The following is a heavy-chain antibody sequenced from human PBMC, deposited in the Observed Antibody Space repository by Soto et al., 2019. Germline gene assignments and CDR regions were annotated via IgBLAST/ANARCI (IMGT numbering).Heavy chain of an antibody. CDR2: INHSGST. CDR1: GGSFSGYY. D-gene: IGHD3-22*01. V-gene: IGHV4-34*01. Sequence: PSETLSLTCAVYGGSFSGYYWSWIRQPPGKGLEWIGEINHSGSTNYNPSLKSRVTISVDTSKNQFSLKLSSVTAADTAVYYCASGEVITDYYYYYGMDVWGQGTTVTVSS. J-gene: IGHJ6*02. CDR3: ASGEVITDYYYYYGMDV.